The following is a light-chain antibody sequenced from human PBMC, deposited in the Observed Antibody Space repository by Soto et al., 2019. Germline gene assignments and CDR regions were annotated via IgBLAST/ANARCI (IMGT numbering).Light chain of an antibody. CDR2: QDM. Sequence: ELTQPPSVSVSPGQAASITCSGDKLGDKYASWYQQKPGQSPVVVIYQDMKRPSGIPERFSGSNSGNTATLTISGTQAMDEADYYCQAWDSSTAVFGGGTKLTVL. CDR3: QAWDSSTAV. V-gene: IGLV3-1*01. J-gene: IGLJ2*01. CDR1: KLGDKY.